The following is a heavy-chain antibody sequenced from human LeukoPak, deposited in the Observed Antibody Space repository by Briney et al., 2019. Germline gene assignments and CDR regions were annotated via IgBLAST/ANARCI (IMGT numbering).Heavy chain of an antibody. CDR1: GFTFSSYA. V-gene: IGHV3-23*01. D-gene: IGHD2-2*01. Sequence: PGGSLRLSCAASGFTFSSYAMSWVRQAPGKGLEWVSGISNSGGNTYYADSVKGRFTISRDYSENTLYLQMNSLRAEDTAVYYCAKDRVLVVPAAIFDYWGQGTLVTVSS. CDR2: ISNSGGNT. CDR3: AKDRVLVVPAAIFDY. J-gene: IGHJ4*02.